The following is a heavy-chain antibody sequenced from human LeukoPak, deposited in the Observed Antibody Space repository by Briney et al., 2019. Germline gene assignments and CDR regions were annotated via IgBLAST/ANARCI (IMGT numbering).Heavy chain of an antibody. CDR1: GGSISSYY. Sequence: SETLSLTCTVSGGSISSYYWNWIRQPPGKGLEWIGYIYYSGSTNYNPSLKSRVTISVDTSKNQFSLKLSSVTAADTAVYYCARRDGSGYYGYYFDYWGRGTLVTVSS. CDR3: ARRDGSGYYGYYFDY. D-gene: IGHD3-22*01. CDR2: IYYSGST. V-gene: IGHV4-59*01. J-gene: IGHJ4*02.